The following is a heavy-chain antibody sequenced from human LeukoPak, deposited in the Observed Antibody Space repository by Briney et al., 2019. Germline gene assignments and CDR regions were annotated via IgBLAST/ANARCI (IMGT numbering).Heavy chain of an antibody. Sequence: PSETLSLTCAVYGGSFSGYYWSWIRQPPGKRLEWIGEISHSGSTNYNPSLKSRVTISVDTSKNQFSLRLSSVTAADTAVYSCARMTTSVTTYDAFDIWGQGTMVTVSS. CDR2: ISHSGST. V-gene: IGHV4-34*01. CDR3: ARMTTSVTTYDAFDI. CDR1: GGSFSGYY. D-gene: IGHD4-17*01. J-gene: IGHJ3*02.